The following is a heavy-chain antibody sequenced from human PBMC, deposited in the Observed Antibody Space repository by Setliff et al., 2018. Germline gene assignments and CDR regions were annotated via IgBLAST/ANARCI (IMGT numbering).Heavy chain of an antibody. J-gene: IGHJ6*03. CDR3: ARHKSNGSGSYPSLYMDV. D-gene: IGHD3-10*01. CDR1: GASISSSRDY. CDR2: IYYSGST. V-gene: IGHV4-39*01. Sequence: PSETLSLTCTVSGASISSSRDYWGWIRQPPGKGLEWIGSIYYSGSTYYNPSLKSRLIISVDAPDNQFSVKLSSVTAADTAVYYCARHKSNGSGSYPSLYMDVWGKGIMVTVSS.